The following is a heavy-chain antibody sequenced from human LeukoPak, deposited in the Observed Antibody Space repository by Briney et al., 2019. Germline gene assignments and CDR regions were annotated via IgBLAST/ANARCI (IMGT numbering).Heavy chain of an antibody. J-gene: IGHJ1*01. D-gene: IGHD6-13*01. V-gene: IGHV3-48*01. CDR1: GFTFTIFG. CDR3: ARVRYSSTAASEYFQH. Sequence: TGGSLRLSCAASGFTFTIFGLNWVRQAPGKGPEWVSYIDARSGITYYADSVQGRFTISRDDAKESVFLQMNSLRADDTAVYYCARVRYSSTAASEYFQHWGQGTLVTVSS. CDR2: IDARSGIT.